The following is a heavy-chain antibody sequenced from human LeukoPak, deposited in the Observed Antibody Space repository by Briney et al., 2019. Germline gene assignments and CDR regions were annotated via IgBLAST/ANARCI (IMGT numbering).Heavy chain of an antibody. V-gene: IGHV1-58*02. D-gene: IGHD3-10*01. J-gene: IGHJ4*02. CDR3: AATYYYGSGSYYNPYYFDY. Sequence: GTSVKVSCKASGFTFTSSAMQWVRQARGQRLEWIGWIVVGSGNTNYAQKFQERVTITRDMSTSTAYMELSSLRSEDTAVYYCAATYYYGSGSYYNPYYFDYWGQGTLVTVSS. CDR1: GFTFTSSA. CDR2: IVVGSGNT.